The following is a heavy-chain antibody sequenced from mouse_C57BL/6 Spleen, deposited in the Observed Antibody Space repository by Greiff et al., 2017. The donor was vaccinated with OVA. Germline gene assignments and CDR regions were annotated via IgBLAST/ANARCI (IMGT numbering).Heavy chain of an antibody. CDR2: INPGSGGT. Sequence: VQGVESGAELVRPGTSVKVSCKASGYAFTNYLIEWVKQRPGQGLEWIGVINPGSGGTNYNEKFKGKATLTADKSSSTAYMQLSSLTSEDSAVYFCARDDGYYTFYAMDYWGQGTSVTVSS. J-gene: IGHJ4*01. CDR3: ARDDGYYTFYAMDY. CDR1: GYAFTNYL. D-gene: IGHD2-3*01. V-gene: IGHV1-54*01.